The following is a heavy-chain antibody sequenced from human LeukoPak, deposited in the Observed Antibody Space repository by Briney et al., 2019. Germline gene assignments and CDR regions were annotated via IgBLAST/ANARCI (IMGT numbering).Heavy chain of an antibody. D-gene: IGHD2-15*01. J-gene: IGHJ4*02. CDR1: GGSFSGYY. V-gene: IGHV4-34*01. CDR3: ARVPYCSGGSCYFQHFDY. CDR2: INHNGST. Sequence: PSETLSLTCAVHGGSFSGYYWSWIRQPPGKGLEWIGEINHNGSTNHNPSLKSRVTISVDTSKNQFSLKLSSVTAADTAVYYCARVPYCSGGSCYFQHFDYWGQGTLVTVSS.